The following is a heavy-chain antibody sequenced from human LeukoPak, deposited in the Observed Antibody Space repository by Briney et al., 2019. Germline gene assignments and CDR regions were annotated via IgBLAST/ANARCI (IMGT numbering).Heavy chain of an antibody. CDR2: ISWNSGSI. CDR3: ARDPYIVVVPPRFDP. V-gene: IGHV3-9*01. J-gene: IGHJ5*02. D-gene: IGHD2-2*01. CDR1: AFIFTNNG. Sequence: GGSLRLSCAASAFIFTNNGMHWVRQAPGKGLEWVSSISWNSGSIGYADSVKGRFTISRDDAKNSLYLQMNSLRAEDTAVYYCARDPYIVVVPPRFDPWGQGTLVTVSS.